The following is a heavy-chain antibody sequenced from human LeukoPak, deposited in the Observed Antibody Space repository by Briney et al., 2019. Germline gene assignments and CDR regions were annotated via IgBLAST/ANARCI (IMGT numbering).Heavy chain of an antibody. J-gene: IGHJ6*03. V-gene: IGHV4-4*09. Sequence: SETLSLTCTVSGGSISSHYWSWIRQPPGKGLEWIGYIYTSGSTNYNPSLKSRVTISVDTSKNQFSLRLSSVTAADTAVYYCARQGTTSIAARPYYYYYMDVWGKGTTVTVSS. CDR1: GGSISSHY. D-gene: IGHD6-6*01. CDR2: IYTSGST. CDR3: ARQGTTSIAARPYYYYYMDV.